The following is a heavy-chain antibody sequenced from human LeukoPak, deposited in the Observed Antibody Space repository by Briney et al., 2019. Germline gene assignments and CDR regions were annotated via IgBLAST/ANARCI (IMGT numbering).Heavy chain of an antibody. Sequence: PSETLSLTCAVYGGSFSGYYWSWIRQPPGKGLEWIGEINHSGSTYYNPSLKSRVTISVDTSKNQFSLKLSSVTAADTAVYYCARHTGSGMRRAFDIWGQGTMVTVSS. CDR3: ARHTGSGMRRAFDI. CDR2: INHSGST. V-gene: IGHV4-34*01. J-gene: IGHJ3*02. D-gene: IGHD3-10*01. CDR1: GGSFSGYY.